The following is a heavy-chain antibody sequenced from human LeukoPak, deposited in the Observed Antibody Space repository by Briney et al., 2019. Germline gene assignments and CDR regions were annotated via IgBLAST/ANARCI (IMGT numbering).Heavy chain of an antibody. Sequence: PRGSLRLSCAASGFKISSYAMRWVSHATGKGQEGDASISTSSSYRYYADSVKGRFTTSRDNAKNSLYLQMSSLRAEDTAVYYCARDLYTSSYDFWSGYYKGGGNAFDIWGQGTMVTVSS. J-gene: IGHJ3*02. CDR3: ARDLYTSSYDFWSGYYKGGGNAFDI. CDR1: GFKISSYA. V-gene: IGHV3-21*01. CDR2: ISTSSSYR. D-gene: IGHD3-3*01.